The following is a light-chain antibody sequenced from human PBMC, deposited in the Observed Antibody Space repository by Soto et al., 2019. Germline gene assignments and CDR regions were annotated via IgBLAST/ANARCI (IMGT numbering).Light chain of an antibody. CDR2: GAS. CDR1: QSVSSN. V-gene: IGKV3-15*01. J-gene: IGKJ3*01. CDR3: LQYNNWRQFN. Sequence: EIVMTQSPATLSVSPGERATLSCRASQSVSSNLARYQQKPGQAPRLLIYGASTRATGMPARFSGSGSGTEFTLTHSSLHCQDFAVYSCLQYNNWRQFNFGRENKVDIK.